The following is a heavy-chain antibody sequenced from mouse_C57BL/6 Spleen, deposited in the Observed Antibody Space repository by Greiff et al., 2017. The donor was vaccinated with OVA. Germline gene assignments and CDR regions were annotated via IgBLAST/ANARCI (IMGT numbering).Heavy chain of an antibody. V-gene: IGHV10-1*01. CDR1: GFSFNTYA. D-gene: IGHD2-4*01. J-gene: IGHJ1*03. CDR2: IRSKSNNYAT. CDR3: VRGDYEWYFDV. Sequence: EVHLVESGGGLVQPKGSLKLSCAASGFSFNTYAMNWVRQAPGKGLEWVARIRSKSNNYATYYADSVKDRFTISRDDSESMLYLQMNNLKPADTAMYYCVRGDYEWYFDVWGTGTTVTVSS.